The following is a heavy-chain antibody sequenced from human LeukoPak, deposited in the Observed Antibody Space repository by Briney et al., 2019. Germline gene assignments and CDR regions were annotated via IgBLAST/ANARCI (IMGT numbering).Heavy chain of an antibody. D-gene: IGHD2-2*01. CDR2: IRYDGINE. J-gene: IGHJ4*02. Sequence: GGSLRLSCAASGFKFTSYGMHWVRQAPGRGLEWVAFIRYDGINEYYADSVKGRFTVSRDNSKNTLYLQMNSLRAEDAAVYYCAKLTMPWDFDYWGQGTLVTVSS. V-gene: IGHV3-30*02. CDR1: GFKFTSYG. CDR3: AKLTMPWDFDY.